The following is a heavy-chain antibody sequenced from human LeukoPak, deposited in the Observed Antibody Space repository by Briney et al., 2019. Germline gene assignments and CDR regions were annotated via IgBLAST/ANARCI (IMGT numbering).Heavy chain of an antibody. Sequence: GGSLRLSCAASGFTFSRYGMHWVRQAPGKGLQWVAIISYDGSDKNYADSVKGRFTISRDNAKSTLYLQMNSLRPEDTAVYYCAKSWGVEYSSGFFIGVDYWGQGTQVTVSS. CDR2: ISYDGSDK. V-gene: IGHV3-30*18. J-gene: IGHJ4*02. D-gene: IGHD3-22*01. CDR1: GFTFSRYG. CDR3: AKSWGVEYSSGFFIGVDY.